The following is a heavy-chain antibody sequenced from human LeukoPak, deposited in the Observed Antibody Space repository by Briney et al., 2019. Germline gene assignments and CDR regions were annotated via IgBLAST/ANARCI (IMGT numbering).Heavy chain of an antibody. J-gene: IGHJ4*02. CDR3: ARAFWAPTIFGVVIIDPPPYPYYFDY. Sequence: PGGSLRLSCAASGFTFSSYWMSWVRQAPGKGLEWVANIKQDGSEKYYVDSVKGRFTISRDNAKNSLYLQMNSLRAEDTAVYYCARAFWAPTIFGVVIIDPPPYPYYFDYWGQGTLVTVSS. D-gene: IGHD3-3*01. CDR1: GFTFSSYW. CDR2: IKQDGSEK. V-gene: IGHV3-7*01.